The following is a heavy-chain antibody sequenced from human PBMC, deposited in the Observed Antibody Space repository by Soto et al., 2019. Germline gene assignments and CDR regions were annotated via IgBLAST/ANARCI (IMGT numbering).Heavy chain of an antibody. D-gene: IGHD2-21*02. V-gene: IGHV4-59*01. CDR2: IYYSGST. Sequence: SETLSLTCTVSGGSISSYYWSWIRQPPGKGLEWIGYIYYSGSTNYNPSLKSRVTISVDTSKNQFSLKLSSVTAADTAVYYCARAFDYCGGDCYSEWGQGTLVTVSS. CDR3: ARAFDYCGGDCYSE. J-gene: IGHJ4*02. CDR1: GGSISSYY.